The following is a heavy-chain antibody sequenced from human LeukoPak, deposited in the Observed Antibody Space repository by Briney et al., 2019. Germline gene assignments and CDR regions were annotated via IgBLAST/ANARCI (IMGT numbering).Heavy chain of an antibody. CDR1: GFTFSSYW. CDR2: IKQDGSEK. Sequence: GGSLRLSCAASGFTFSSYWMSWVRQAPGKGLEWVANIKQDGSEKYYVDSVKGRFTISRDNAKNSLYLQMNSLRAEDTAVYYCAKGSKAVIFTRDHYMDVWGKGSTVTISS. J-gene: IGHJ6*03. CDR3: AKGSKAVIFTRDHYMDV. D-gene: IGHD3/OR15-3a*01. V-gene: IGHV3-7*01.